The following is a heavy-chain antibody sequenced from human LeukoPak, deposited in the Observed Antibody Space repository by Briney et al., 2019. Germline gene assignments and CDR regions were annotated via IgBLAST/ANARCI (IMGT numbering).Heavy chain of an antibody. J-gene: IGHJ3*02. CDR2: IYSGGST. CDR3: ARGGEDDAFDI. D-gene: IGHD2-21*01. CDR1: GFTVSSNY. Sequence: GGSLRLSCAASGFTVSSNYMSWVRQAPGKGLEWVSVIYSGGSTYYADSVKGRFTISRDNSKNTPYLQMNSLRAEETAVYYCARGGEDDAFDIWGQWTMVTVSS. V-gene: IGHV3-53*01.